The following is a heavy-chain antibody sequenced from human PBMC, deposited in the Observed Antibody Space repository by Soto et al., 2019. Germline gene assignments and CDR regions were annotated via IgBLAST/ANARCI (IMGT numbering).Heavy chain of an antibody. CDR3: ARAEGGTTPFY. D-gene: IGHD4-17*01. CDR2: IYSGGST. J-gene: IGHJ4*02. Sequence: EVQLVESGGGLVQPGGSLRLSCAASGFTVSSNYMSWVRQAPGKGLEWVSVIYSGGSTYYADSVKGRFTISRHNSKNTLYLQMNSLRAEDTDVYYCARAEGGTTPFYWGQGTLVTVSS. CDR1: GFTVSSNY. V-gene: IGHV3-53*04.